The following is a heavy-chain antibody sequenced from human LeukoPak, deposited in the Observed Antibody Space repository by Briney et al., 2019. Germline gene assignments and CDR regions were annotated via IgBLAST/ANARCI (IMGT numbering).Heavy chain of an antibody. J-gene: IGHJ4*02. CDR3: ARRPAGAAGLFFDY. D-gene: IGHD6-19*01. Sequence: GESLQISCKASGYHFTTYWIAWVRQMPGKGLECMGIIYPDDSDTRYSPTFQGQVSISADKSTSTAYLQWSSLKAPDTAMYYCARRPAGAAGLFFDYWGQGALITVSS. CDR2: IYPDDSDT. V-gene: IGHV5-51*01. CDR1: GYHFTTYW.